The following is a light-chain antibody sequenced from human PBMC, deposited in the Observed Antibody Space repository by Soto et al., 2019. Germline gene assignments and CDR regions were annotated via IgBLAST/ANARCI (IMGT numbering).Light chain of an antibody. Sequence: DIVMAQTPLSLSVTPGQPASISCKSSQSLLHSDGRTYLFWYLQKPGQSPQLLIYEASNRFSGVPDRFRGSGSETEFTLKISRVEAEDVGVYYCLQTIQLPHTFGQGTNLEIK. CDR3: LQTIQLPHT. J-gene: IGKJ2*01. V-gene: IGKV2D-29*02. CDR2: EAS. CDR1: QSLLHSDGRTY.